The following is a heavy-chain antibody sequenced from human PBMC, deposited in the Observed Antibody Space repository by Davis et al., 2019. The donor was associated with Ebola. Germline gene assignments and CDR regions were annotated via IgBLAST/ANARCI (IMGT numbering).Heavy chain of an antibody. CDR3: AKANGGNYYYGMDV. D-gene: IGHD2-8*01. CDR1: GSIFSDYG. V-gene: IGHV3-30*18. CDR2: IAYDSSSK. J-gene: IGHJ6*02. Sequence: PGGSLRLSCAASGSIFSDYGMQWVRQAPGKGLEWVAVIAYDSSSKFYADSVKGRFTISRDNSKNSLYLQMNSLRAEDTAVYYCAKANGGNYYYGMDVWGQGTTVTVSS.